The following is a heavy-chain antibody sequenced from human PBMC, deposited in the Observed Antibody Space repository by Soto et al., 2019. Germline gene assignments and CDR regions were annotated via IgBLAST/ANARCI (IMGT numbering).Heavy chain of an antibody. D-gene: IGHD2-15*01. J-gene: IGHJ4*02. CDR2: INHSGST. CDR3: ARAYDCSGGSCYSYYFDY. CDR1: GGSFSGYY. Sequence: SETLSLTCAVYGGSFSGYYWSWIRQPPGKGLEWIGEINHSGSTNYNPSLKSRVTISVDTSKNQFSLKLSSVTAADTAVYYCARAYDCSGGSCYSYYFDYWGQGTLVTVSS. V-gene: IGHV4-34*01.